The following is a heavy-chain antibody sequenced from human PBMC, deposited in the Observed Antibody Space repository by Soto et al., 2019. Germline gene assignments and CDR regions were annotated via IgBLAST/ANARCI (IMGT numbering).Heavy chain of an antibody. J-gene: IGHJ6*02. CDR3: AREGEMPYYYSDLDV. Sequence: QVQLVQSGAEVRKPGASVKVSCKASGYTFTTYGISWVRRAPGQGLEWMGWISTYDGHTKYAQKFQGRIIMTTDTSTRTVYMDLRSLRSDDTAVYYCAREGEMPYYYSDLDVWGQGTTVTVSS. D-gene: IGHD3-16*01. CDR1: GYTFTTYG. V-gene: IGHV1-18*01. CDR2: ISTYDGHT.